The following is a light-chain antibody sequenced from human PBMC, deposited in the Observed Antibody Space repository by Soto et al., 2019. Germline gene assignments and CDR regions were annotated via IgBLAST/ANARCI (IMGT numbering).Light chain of an antibody. Sequence: QSALTQPASVSGSPGQSITISCTGTNSDLGTYNLVSWYQQHPGKAPKTIIFEVTKRPSGASKRFSGSKSGNTASLTISGLQAEDEADYYCCSYVGSNIFYVFGTGTKVTVL. CDR2: EVT. J-gene: IGLJ1*01. CDR1: NSDLGTYNL. V-gene: IGLV2-23*02. CDR3: CSYVGSNIFYV.